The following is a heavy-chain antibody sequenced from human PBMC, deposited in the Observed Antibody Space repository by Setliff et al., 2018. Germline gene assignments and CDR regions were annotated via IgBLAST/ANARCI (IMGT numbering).Heavy chain of an antibody. Sequence: SETLSLTCTVSGGSISTTDYYWGWIRQPPGKGLEWIGRIYTSGSTNYNPSLKSRVTMSVDTSKSQFSLKLSSVTAADTAVYYCARKGISALSGAFDMWGQGTMVT. CDR1: GGSISTTDYY. CDR2: IYTSGST. V-gene: IGHV4-39*07. CDR3: ARKGISALSGAFDM. D-gene: IGHD1-26*01. J-gene: IGHJ3*02.